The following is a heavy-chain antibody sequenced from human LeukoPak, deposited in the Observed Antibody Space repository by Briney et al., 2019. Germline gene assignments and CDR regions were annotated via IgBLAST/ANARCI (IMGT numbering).Heavy chain of an antibody. CDR3: ARDGSRGYSGYDLSLDY. J-gene: IGHJ4*02. CDR2: FDPEDGET. Sequence: ASVKVSCKVSGYTLTELSMHWVRQAPGKGLEWMGGFDPEDGETIYAQKFQGRVTITRDTSASTAYMELSSLRSEDTAVYYCARDGSRGYSGYDLSLDYWGQGTLVTVSS. V-gene: IGHV1-24*01. CDR1: GYTLTELS. D-gene: IGHD5-12*01.